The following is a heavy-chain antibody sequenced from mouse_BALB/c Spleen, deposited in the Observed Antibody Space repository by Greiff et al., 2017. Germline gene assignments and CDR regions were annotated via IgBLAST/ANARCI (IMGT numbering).Heavy chain of an antibody. V-gene: IGHV5-12-1*01. J-gene: IGHJ3*01. CDR3: ARRGNSAWFAY. CDR1: GFAFSSYD. D-gene: IGHD2-1*01. Sequence: EVKVEESGGGLVKPGGSLKLSCAASGFAFSSYDMSWVRQTPEKRLEWVAYISSGGGSTYYPDTVKGRFTISRDNAKNTLYLQMSSLKSEDTAMYYCARRGNSAWFAYWGQGTLVTVSA. CDR2: ISSGGGST.